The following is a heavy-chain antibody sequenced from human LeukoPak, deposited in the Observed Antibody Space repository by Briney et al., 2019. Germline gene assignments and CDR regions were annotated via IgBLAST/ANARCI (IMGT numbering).Heavy chain of an antibody. D-gene: IGHD3-16*01. CDR3: ARKGVGGELGGFDY. CDR2: LNRNGDIT. V-gene: IGHV3-20*01. J-gene: IGHJ4*02. Sequence: GESLRLSCAASGFTFDDYGMSWVRQAPGKGLEWVPGLNRNGDITGYADSVKGRFIISRDNAKNSLYLQMNSLRAEDTALYHCARKGVGGELGGFDYWGQGTLVTVSS. CDR1: GFTFDDYG.